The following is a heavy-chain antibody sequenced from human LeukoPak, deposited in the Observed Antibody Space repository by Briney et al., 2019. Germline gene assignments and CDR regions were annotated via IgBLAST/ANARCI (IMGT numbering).Heavy chain of an antibody. J-gene: IGHJ4*02. D-gene: IGHD6-19*01. Sequence: GGSLRLSCAASGFTFSSYAMSWVRQTPGKGLEWASDISGSAGSTYYADSVKGRFTLSRDNFQNTLYLEMNSLRAEDTAVYYCAKGSGWYFDYWGQGSLVTVSS. CDR3: AKGSGWYFDY. CDR1: GFTFSSYA. V-gene: IGHV3-23*01. CDR2: ISGSAGST.